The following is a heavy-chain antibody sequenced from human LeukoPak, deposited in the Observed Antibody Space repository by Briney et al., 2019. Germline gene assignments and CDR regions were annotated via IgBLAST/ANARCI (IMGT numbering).Heavy chain of an antibody. CDR2: ISWNSGSI. V-gene: IGHV3-9*01. CDR1: GFTFDDYA. J-gene: IGHJ4*02. D-gene: IGHD3-16*01. CDR3: AKDILRGSGSYYFDY. Sequence: GGSLRLSCAASGFTFDDYAMHWVRPAPGKGLEWVSGISWNSGSIGYADSVKGRFTISRDNAKNSLYLRMNSLRAEDTALYYCAKDILRGSGSYYFDYWGQGTRVTVSS.